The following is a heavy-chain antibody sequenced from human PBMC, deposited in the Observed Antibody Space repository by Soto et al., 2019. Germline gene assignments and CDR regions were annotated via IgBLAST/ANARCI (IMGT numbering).Heavy chain of an antibody. CDR2: ISSSSSYI. Sequence: GGSLRLSCAASGFTFSSYSMNWVRQAPGKGLEWVSSISSSSSYIYYADSVKGRFTISRDNAKNSLYLQMNSLRAEDTAVYYCAGALGWELLGAFDIWGQGTMVTVSS. V-gene: IGHV3-21*01. CDR1: GFTFSSYS. CDR3: AGALGWELLGAFDI. D-gene: IGHD1-26*01. J-gene: IGHJ3*02.